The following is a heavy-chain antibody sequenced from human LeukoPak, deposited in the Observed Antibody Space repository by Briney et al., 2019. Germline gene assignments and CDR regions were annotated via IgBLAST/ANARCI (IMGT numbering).Heavy chain of an antibody. D-gene: IGHD6-13*01. V-gene: IGHV4-34*01. CDR3: ARGPPGSSWYVLTSEPLGNWFDP. CDR2: INHSGST. Sequence: SETLSLTCAVYGGSFSGYYWSWIRQPPGKGLEWIGEINHSGSTNYNPSLKSRVTISVDTSKNQFSLKLSSVTAADTAVYYCARGPPGSSWYVLTSEPLGNWFDPWGQGTLVNVSS. J-gene: IGHJ5*02. CDR1: GGSFSGYY.